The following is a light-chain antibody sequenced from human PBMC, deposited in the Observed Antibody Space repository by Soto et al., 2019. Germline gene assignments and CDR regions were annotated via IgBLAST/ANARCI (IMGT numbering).Light chain of an antibody. J-gene: IGLJ1*01. CDR2: HVS. V-gene: IGLV2-14*03. CDR1: SSDVGAYDF. Sequence: QSVRTQPASVSGSPGQSMTISWTGTSSDVGAYDFVSWYQQHPDKAPKLMIYHVSNRPSGVSTRFSGSKSVNTATLTISGLQAEDEADYYCRSYTRSSTRVFGTGNKVTVL. CDR3: RSYTRSSTRV.